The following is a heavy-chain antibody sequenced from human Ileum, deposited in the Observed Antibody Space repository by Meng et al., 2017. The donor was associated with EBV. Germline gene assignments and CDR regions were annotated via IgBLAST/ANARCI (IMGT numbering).Heavy chain of an antibody. Sequence: VHVQQWGAGLLKPSETLSLTCAVYGGFFSGFYWSWIRQSPGKGLEWIGEINHSGSTNYNPSLKSRVTISVDTSKNQFSLKLTSVTAADTAVYYCAREARSSGYHPGIGPWGQGTLVTVSS. CDR2: INHSGST. D-gene: IGHD3-22*01. J-gene: IGHJ5*02. CDR1: GGFFSGFY. CDR3: AREARSSGYHPGIGP. V-gene: IGHV4-34*02.